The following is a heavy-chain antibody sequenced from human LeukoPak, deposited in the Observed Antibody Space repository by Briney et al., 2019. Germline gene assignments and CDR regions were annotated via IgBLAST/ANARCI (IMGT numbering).Heavy chain of an antibody. V-gene: IGHV4-59*01. CDR2: IHYSGST. CDR1: GGSISTYY. J-gene: IGHJ4*02. CDR3: ARGGDDYMVWFVY. Sequence: SETLSLTCTVSGGSISTYYWSWIRQPPGKGLEWIGYIHYSGSTNYNPSLKSRVTISVGTSKNQFSLKLSSVTAADTAVYYCARGGDDYMVWFVYWGQGTLVTVSS. D-gene: IGHD5-24*01.